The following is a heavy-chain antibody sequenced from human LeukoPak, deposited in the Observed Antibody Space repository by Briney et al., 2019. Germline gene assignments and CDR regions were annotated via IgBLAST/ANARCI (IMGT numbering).Heavy chain of an antibody. CDR3: ARAGSSDGYIRNWFDP. D-gene: IGHD5-24*01. J-gene: IGHJ5*02. Sequence: SQTLSLTCAISGDSVSSNSAAWNWIRQSPSRGLEWLGRTYYRSKWYNDYAVSVKSRITINPDTSKNQFSLQLNSVTPEDTAVYYCARAGSSDGYIRNWFDPWGQGTLVTVSS. V-gene: IGHV6-1*01. CDR2: TYYRSKWYN. CDR1: GDSVSSNSAA.